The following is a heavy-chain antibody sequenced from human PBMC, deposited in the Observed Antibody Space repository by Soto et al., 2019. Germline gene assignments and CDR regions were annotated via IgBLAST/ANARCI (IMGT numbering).Heavy chain of an antibody. CDR3: ARVWGSSFNYYYGMDV. CDR1: GFTFSSYW. CDR2: IKQDGSEK. J-gene: IGHJ6*02. Sequence: EVQLVESGGGLVQPGGSLRLSCAASGFTFSSYWMSWVCQAPGKGLEWVANIKQDGSEKYYVDSVKGRFTISRDNAKNSLYLQMNSLRAEDTAVYYCARVWGSSFNYYYGMDVWGQGTTVTVSS. V-gene: IGHV3-7*01. D-gene: IGHD6-6*01.